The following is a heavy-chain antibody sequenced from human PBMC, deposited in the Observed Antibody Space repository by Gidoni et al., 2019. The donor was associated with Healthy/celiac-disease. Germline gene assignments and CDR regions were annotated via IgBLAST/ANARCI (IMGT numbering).Heavy chain of an antibody. CDR3: ARDRTAADDWYFDL. V-gene: IGHV3-11*01. CDR1: GCTFRDYY. J-gene: IGHJ2*01. Sequence: QVQLVESGGGLVKPGGSLRLSCAASGCTFRDYYMSWVRQAPGQGLEWVSYIGSSGSTIYYADAVKGRFTISRDNAKNSLYLQMNSLRAEDTAVYYCARDRTAADDWYFDLWGRGTLVTVSS. D-gene: IGHD6-13*01. CDR2: IGSSGSTI.